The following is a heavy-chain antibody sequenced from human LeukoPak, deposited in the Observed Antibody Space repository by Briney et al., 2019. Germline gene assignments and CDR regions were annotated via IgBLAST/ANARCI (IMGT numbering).Heavy chain of an antibody. Sequence: GGSLRLSCAVSGLTFSSSWMDWVRQAPGKGLEWVASINPDGNKKYSADSVKGRFTISRDNAENSLYLQMYSLRVEDTAFYYCARDLAYSRLDYWGQGMLVTVSS. V-gene: IGHV3-7*01. CDR2: INPDGNKK. J-gene: IGHJ4*02. CDR3: ARDLAYSRLDY. D-gene: IGHD5-18*01. CDR1: GLTFSSSW.